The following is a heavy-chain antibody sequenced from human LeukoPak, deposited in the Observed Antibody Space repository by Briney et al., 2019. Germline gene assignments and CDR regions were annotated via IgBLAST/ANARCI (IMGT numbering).Heavy chain of an antibody. CDR1: GFTFSSYW. Sequence: GGSLRLSCAASGFTFSSYWMHWVRQAPGKGLVWVSRINSDGSSTSYADSVKGRFTISRDNAKNTLYLQMNSLRAEDTAVYYCARGRRITIFGVVIKKKKSLYYFDYWGQGTLVTVSS. J-gene: IGHJ4*02. D-gene: IGHD3-3*01. V-gene: IGHV3-74*01. CDR2: INSDGSST. CDR3: ARGRRITIFGVVIKKKKSLYYFDY.